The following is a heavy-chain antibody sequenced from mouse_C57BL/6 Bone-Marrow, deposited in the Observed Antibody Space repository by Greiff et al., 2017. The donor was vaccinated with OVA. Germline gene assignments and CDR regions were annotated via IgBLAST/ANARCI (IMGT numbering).Heavy chain of an antibody. J-gene: IGHJ4*01. CDR2: ISSGSSTI. D-gene: IGHD4-1*01. Sequence: EVQVVESGGGLVKPGGSLKLSCAASGFTFSDYGMHWVRQAPEKGLEWVAYISSGSSTIYYADTVKGRFTISRDNAKNNLFLQMTSLRSEDTAMYYCARPPWDYYSMDYWGQGTSVTVSS. CDR1: GFTFSDYG. V-gene: IGHV5-17*01. CDR3: ARPPWDYYSMDY.